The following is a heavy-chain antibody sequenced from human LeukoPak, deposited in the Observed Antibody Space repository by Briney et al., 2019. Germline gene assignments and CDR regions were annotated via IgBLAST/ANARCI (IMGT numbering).Heavy chain of an antibody. CDR2: ISSSSSYI. CDR1: GFTFSSYS. Sequence: GGSLRLSCAASGFTFSSYSMNWVRQAPGKGLEGVSSISSSSSYIYYADSVKGRFTISRDNAKNSLYRQMNSLRAEDTAVYDFENLGHTGYYDFWSGATLGGRGPLVTVSS. CDR3: ENLGHTGYYDFWSGATL. D-gene: IGHD3-3*01. J-gene: IGHJ1*01. V-gene: IGHV3-21*01.